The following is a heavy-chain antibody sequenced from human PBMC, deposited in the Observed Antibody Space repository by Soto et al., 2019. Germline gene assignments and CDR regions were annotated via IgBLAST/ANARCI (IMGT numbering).Heavy chain of an antibody. CDR2: IWYDGSNK. J-gene: IGHJ3*02. CDR1: GFTFSSYG. V-gene: IGHV3-33*01. CDR3: ARDEGGSYSYDAFDI. Sequence: QVQLVESGGGVVQPGRSLRLSCAASGFTFSSYGMHWVRQAPGKGLEWVAVIWYDGSNKYYADSVKGRFTISRDNSKNTLYLQMNSLRAEDTAVYYCARDEGGSYSYDAFDIWGQGTMVTVSS. D-gene: IGHD1-26*01.